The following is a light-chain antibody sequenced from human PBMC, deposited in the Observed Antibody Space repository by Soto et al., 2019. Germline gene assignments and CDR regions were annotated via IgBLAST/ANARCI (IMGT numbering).Light chain of an antibody. CDR3: QQYGSSPRT. V-gene: IGKV1-39*01. CDR2: AAS. Sequence: DIQMTQSPSSLSASIGDRVTITCRASQSISSYLNWFQQKPGEAPKLLIQAASSLQSGVPSRFSGSGSGTDFTLTISRLEPEDFAVYYCQQYGSSPRTFGQGTKVEIK. J-gene: IGKJ1*01. CDR1: QSISSY.